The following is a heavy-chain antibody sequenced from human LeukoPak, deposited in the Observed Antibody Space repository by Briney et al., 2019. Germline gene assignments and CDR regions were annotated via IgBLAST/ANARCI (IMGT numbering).Heavy chain of an antibody. CDR3: ARDSDYDILTGPNWFDP. CDR1: GGSISSYY. Sequence: PSETLSLTCTVSGGSISSYYWSWIRQPAGKGLEWIGRIYTSGSTNYNPSLKSRVTMSVDTSKNQFSLKLSSVTAADTAVYYCARDSDYDILTGPNWFDPWGQGTLVTVSS. CDR2: IYTSGST. J-gene: IGHJ5*02. D-gene: IGHD3-9*01. V-gene: IGHV4-4*07.